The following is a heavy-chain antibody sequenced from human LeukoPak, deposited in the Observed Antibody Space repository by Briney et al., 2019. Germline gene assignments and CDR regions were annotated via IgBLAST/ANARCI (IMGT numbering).Heavy chain of an antibody. CDR1: GFTFSSYR. CDR2: ISSSSSTI. CDR3: AKDRYDILTGYHTHNWFDP. D-gene: IGHD3-9*01. Sequence: PGGSLRLSCAASGFTFSSYRMNWVRQAPGKGLEWVSYISSSSSTIYYADSVKGRFTISRDNSKNTLYLQMNSLRAEDTAVYYCAKDRYDILTGYHTHNWFDPWGQGTLVTVSS. J-gene: IGHJ5*02. V-gene: IGHV3-48*01.